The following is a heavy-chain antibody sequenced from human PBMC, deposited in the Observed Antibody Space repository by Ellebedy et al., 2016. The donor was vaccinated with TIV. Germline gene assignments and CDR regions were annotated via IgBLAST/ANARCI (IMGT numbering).Heavy chain of an antibody. CDR2: INPDGSAE. D-gene: IGHD3/OR15-3a*01. Sequence: GESLKISCAASGFIISGDWMSWVRQAPGKGLEWVAHINPDGSAEYYVDSVKGRFTISRDNAKRSLFLQMNNLRAEDTAVYYCAKGTFGRGRSGSLDSWGQGTLVTVSS. CDR3: AKGTFGRGRSGSLDS. J-gene: IGHJ4*02. V-gene: IGHV3-7*01. CDR1: GFIISGDW.